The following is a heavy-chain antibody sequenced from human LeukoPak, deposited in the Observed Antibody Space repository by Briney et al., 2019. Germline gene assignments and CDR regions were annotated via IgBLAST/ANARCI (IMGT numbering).Heavy chain of an antibody. V-gene: IGHV4-39*01. Sequence: LRLSCAASGFTLSSYSMNWVRQPPEKGLEWMGSINYSRSTFYRAHLKSRATISADTSKNKFSLRLRFVTAADTAVYYCTRLSTLRGVDVWGQGTTVIVSS. CDR2: INYSRST. J-gene: IGHJ6*02. CDR1: GFTLSSYSMN. D-gene: IGHD1-1*01. CDR3: TRLSTLRGVDV.